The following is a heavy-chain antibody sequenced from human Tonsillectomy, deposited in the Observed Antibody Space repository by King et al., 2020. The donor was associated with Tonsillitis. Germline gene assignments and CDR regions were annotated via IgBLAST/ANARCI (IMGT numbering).Heavy chain of an antibody. Sequence: VQLVESGGGVVQPGRSLRLSCAASGFTFSSYGMHCVRQAPAKGLEWVAVIWYDGSNKYYADSVKGRFTISSDNSKNTLYLQMNSLRAEDTAVYYCARDRGEMATLDYWGQGTLVTVSS. CDR3: ARDRGEMATLDY. CDR1: GFTFSSYG. J-gene: IGHJ4*02. D-gene: IGHD5-24*01. V-gene: IGHV3-33*01. CDR2: IWYDGSNK.